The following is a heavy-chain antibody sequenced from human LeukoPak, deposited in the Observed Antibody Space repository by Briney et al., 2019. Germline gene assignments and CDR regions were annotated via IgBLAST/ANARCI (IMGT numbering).Heavy chain of an antibody. Sequence: SETLSLTCVVSGGSINSGVYYWSWIRQRPGKGLEWIGYISYSGDTFYTPSLKTRVTISTDVSQNQFSLNLSSVTAADTAVYYCAREGAWGNSELDYWGQGTLVTVSS. CDR1: GGSINSGVYY. D-gene: IGHD3-16*01. V-gene: IGHV4-31*11. J-gene: IGHJ4*02. CDR3: AREGAWGNSELDY. CDR2: ISYSGDT.